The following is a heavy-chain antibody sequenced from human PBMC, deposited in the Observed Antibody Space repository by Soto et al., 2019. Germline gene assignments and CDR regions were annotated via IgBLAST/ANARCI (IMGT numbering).Heavy chain of an antibody. Sequence: ASVKVSCKASGGTFSSYAISWVRQAPGQGLEWMGGIIPIFGTANYAQKLQGRVTITADESTSTAYMELSSLRSEDTAVYYCHILTCSLSGVDVLGQGTTVTVSS. V-gene: IGHV1-69*13. D-gene: IGHD3-9*01. J-gene: IGHJ6*02. CDR2: IIPIFGTA. CDR3: HILTCSLSGVDV. CDR1: GGTFSSYA.